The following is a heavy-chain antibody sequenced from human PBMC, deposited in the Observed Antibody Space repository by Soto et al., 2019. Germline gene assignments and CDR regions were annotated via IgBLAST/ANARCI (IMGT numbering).Heavy chain of an antibody. V-gene: IGHV3-23*01. CDR1: GFTFSSYA. J-gene: IGHJ4*02. D-gene: IGHD3-10*01. CDR3: AKGEFRPSYYFDS. CDR2: ISISGAST. Sequence: PGGSLRLSCAASGFTFSSYALSWVRQGPGKGLEWVSAISISGASTFYADSVKGRFSISRDNSKNTLYLQMNSLRAEDTAVYFCAKGEFRPSYYFDSWGQGTLVTVSS.